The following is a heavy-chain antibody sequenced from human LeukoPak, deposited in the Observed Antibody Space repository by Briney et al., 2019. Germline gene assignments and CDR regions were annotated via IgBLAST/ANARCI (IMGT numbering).Heavy chain of an antibody. CDR3: ARGPYSYDSSGAFDI. D-gene: IGHD3-22*01. CDR2: IYTSGST. J-gene: IGHJ3*02. V-gene: IGHV4-61*02. CDR1: GGSISSGSYY. Sequence: SETLSLTCPVSGGSISSGSYYWSWIRQPAGKGLEWIVRIYTSGSTNYNSSLKSRVNISADTSKHKFPRKLSSVTAADTAVYFCARGPYSYDSSGAFDIWGQGTMVTVSS.